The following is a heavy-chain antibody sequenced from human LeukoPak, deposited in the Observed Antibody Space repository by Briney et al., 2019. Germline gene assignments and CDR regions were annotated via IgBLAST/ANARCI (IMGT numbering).Heavy chain of an antibody. CDR1: GFTFSSYW. V-gene: IGHV3-23*01. CDR2: ISGSGGST. D-gene: IGHD4-17*01. J-gene: IGHJ3*02. CDR3: AKVPRHRDYDDAFDI. Sequence: PGGPLRLSCAASGFTFSSYWMSWVRQAPGKGLEWVSAISGSGGSTYCADSVKGRFTISRDNSKNTLYLQMNSLRAEDTAVYYCAKVPRHRDYDDAFDIWGQGTMVTVSS.